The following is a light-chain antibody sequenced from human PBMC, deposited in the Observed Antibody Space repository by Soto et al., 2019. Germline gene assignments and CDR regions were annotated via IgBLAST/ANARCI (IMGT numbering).Light chain of an antibody. V-gene: IGKV1-27*01. CDR2: AAS. J-gene: IGKJ1*01. Sequence: EIQMTQSPSSLSASVGDRVTITCQATQDITNCLNWYQQKPGQAPKLLIYAASTLQSGVPSRFSGSGSGTDFTLTISRLEPVDSAVYYCQQYGSSPTTFGQGTKVDIK. CDR3: QQYGSSPTT. CDR1: QDITNC.